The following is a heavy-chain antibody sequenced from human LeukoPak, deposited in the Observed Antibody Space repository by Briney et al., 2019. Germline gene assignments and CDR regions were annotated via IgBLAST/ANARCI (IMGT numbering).Heavy chain of an antibody. CDR3: ARHHDYGDFLGWFDP. J-gene: IGHJ5*02. CDR1: GYTFTGYY. CDR2: INPNSGGT. D-gene: IGHD4-17*01. Sequence: ASVKVSCKASGYTFTGYYMHWVRQAPGQGLEWMGWINPNSGGTNYAQKFQGRVTMTRDTSISTAYMELSRLRSDDTAVYYCARHHDYGDFLGWFDPWGQGTLVTVSS. V-gene: IGHV1-2*02.